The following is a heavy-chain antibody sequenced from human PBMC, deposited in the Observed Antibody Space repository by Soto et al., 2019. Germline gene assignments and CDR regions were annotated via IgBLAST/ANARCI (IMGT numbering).Heavy chain of an antibody. CDR1: GFSLSTSGVG. Sequence: QITLKESGPTLVKPTQTLTLTCTFSGFSLSTSGVGVGWIRQPPVKALEWLVLIYWDDDKRYSPSLKSRLTISKDPSKHHVVLTMTHMDPVDPATYYCAHSLAASNYGDYDPINSFDYWGQGTLVTVSS. J-gene: IGHJ4*02. V-gene: IGHV2-5*02. CDR2: IYWDDDK. CDR3: AHSLAASNYGDYDPINSFDY. D-gene: IGHD4-17*01.